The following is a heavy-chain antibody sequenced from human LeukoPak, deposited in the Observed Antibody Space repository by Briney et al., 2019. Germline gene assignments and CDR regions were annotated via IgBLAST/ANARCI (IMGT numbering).Heavy chain of an antibody. CDR3: ARHSSGWYSFDY. CDR1: GGSISSSSYY. D-gene: IGHD6-19*01. V-gene: IGHV4-39*01. Sequence: SETLSLTCTVSGGSISSSSYYWGWIRQPPGKGLEWIGSIYYSGSTYHNPSLKSRVTISVDTSKNQFSLKLSSVTAADTAVYYCARHSSGWYSFDYWGQGTLVTVSS. CDR2: IYYSGST. J-gene: IGHJ4*02.